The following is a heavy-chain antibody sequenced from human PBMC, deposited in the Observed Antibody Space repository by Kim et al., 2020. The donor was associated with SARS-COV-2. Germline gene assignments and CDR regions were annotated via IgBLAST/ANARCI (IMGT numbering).Heavy chain of an antibody. V-gene: IGHV3-15*01. J-gene: IGHJ4*02. D-gene: IGHD3-10*01. Sequence: AAPVKGRFTISRDDSKNTLYLQMNSLKTEDTAVYYCTTEDVVRGVTPFDYWGQGTLVTVPS. CDR3: TTEDVVRGVTPFDY.